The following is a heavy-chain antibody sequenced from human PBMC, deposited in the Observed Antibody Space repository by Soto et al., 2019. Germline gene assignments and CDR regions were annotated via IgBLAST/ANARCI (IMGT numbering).Heavy chain of an antibody. CDR2: IYYSGST. CDR1: GGSISSSSYY. Sequence: SETLSLSCTVSGGSISSSSYYWGRIRKPPGXXXXWIGSIYYSGSTYYNPSLKSRVPISVDTSKNQFSLKLSSVTAADTAVYYCARHLRGHDYGNRGYCYYYMDVWGKGTTVTVSS. V-gene: IGHV4-39*01. CDR3: ARHLRGHDYGNRGYCYYYMDV. D-gene: IGHD4-17*01. J-gene: IGHJ6*03.